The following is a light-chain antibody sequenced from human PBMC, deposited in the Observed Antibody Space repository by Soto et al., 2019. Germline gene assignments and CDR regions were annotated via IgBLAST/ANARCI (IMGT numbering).Light chain of an antibody. CDR2: RAS. V-gene: IGKV1-39*01. J-gene: IGKJ2*01. CDR1: RNISSD. Sequence: IQMTQSPSSLSASVGDRVTLRCRASRNISSDLNWYQQKPGKAPKILIYRASTLQHVVPSRFSGAGSATDFTLTISSLQPEDFATDSCQQSYRTLPYTFGQGTKVEIK. CDR3: QQSYRTLPYT.